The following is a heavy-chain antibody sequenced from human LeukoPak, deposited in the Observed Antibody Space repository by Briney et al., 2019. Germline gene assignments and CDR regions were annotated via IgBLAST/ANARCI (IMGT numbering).Heavy chain of an antibody. D-gene: IGHD5-18*01. J-gene: IGHJ6*03. CDR1: GYTFTDYY. V-gene: IGHV1-18*04. CDR3: ARVDTVNYYYYMDV. Sequence: ASVKVSCKASGYTFTDYYMHWVRQAPGQGLEWMGWISTFNGHTNYAQSRQDRVTMTTDTSMSTVYMELSSLISDDTAVYYCARVDTVNYYYYMDVWGKGTTVTVSS. CDR2: ISTFNGHT.